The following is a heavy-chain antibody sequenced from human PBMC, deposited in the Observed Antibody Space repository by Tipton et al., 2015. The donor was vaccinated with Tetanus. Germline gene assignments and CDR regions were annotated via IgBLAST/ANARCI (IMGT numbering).Heavy chain of an antibody. D-gene: IGHD6-19*01. J-gene: IGHJ4*02. Sequence: LVQSGTEVKKPGASVKVSCKASGYTFYTYGISWVRQAPGQGLEWMGWISTYNGDTAYALNLQGRVTMTPDTSTSTATMELRSLTSDDTAVYYCARGGRAVAGWYFDYWGQGTLVTVSS. CDR3: ARGGRAVAGWYFDY. CDR1: GYTFYTYG. CDR2: ISTYNGDT. V-gene: IGHV1-18*01.